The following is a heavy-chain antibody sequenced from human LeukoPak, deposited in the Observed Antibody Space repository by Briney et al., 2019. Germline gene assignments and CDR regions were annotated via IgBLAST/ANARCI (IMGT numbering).Heavy chain of an antibody. V-gene: IGHV1-2*02. CDR1: GYTFTGYY. J-gene: IGHJ5*02. CDR3: ARSRMVRGVMSWFDP. Sequence: GSSVKVSCKASGYTFTGYYMHWVRQAPGQGLEWMGWINPNSGGTNYAQKCQGRLTMTRDTSISTAYMELSRLRSDDTAVYYCARSRMVRGVMSWFDPWGQGTLVTVSS. D-gene: IGHD3-10*01. CDR2: INPNSGGT.